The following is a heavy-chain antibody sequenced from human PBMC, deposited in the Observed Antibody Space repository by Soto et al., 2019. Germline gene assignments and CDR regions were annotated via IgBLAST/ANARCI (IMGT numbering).Heavy chain of an antibody. D-gene: IGHD6-19*01. J-gene: IGHJ6*02. CDR1: GYTFTSYD. CDR3: ARGSSGCYGASYYHCDGIDF. CDR2: MNPNSGNT. V-gene: IGHV1-8*01. Sequence: AAVKVSCKASGYTFTSYDINWVRQATGQGLEWMGWMNPNSGNTGYAQKFQGRVTMTRNTSISTAYMELSSLRSEDTAVYYCARGSSGCYGASYYHCDGIDFPGQGTTVIVSS.